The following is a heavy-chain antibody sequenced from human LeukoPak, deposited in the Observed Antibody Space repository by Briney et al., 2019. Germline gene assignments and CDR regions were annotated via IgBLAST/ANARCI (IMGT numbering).Heavy chain of an antibody. V-gene: IGHV3-30-3*02. CDR2: ISYDGIKK. Sequence: GKSLRLSCAAPGFTFSNYAMHWVRQAPGKGLEWVAFISYDGIKKYYADSIKGRFTISRDNSKNTLYLQMNSLRAEDTAVYFCANDAAQEQLSNLFYGMDVWGQGTTVTVSS. CDR3: ANDAAQEQLSNLFYGMDV. D-gene: IGHD6-13*01. CDR1: GFTFSNYA. J-gene: IGHJ6*02.